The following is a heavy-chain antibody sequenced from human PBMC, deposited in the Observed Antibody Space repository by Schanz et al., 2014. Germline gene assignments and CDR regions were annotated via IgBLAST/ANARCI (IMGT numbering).Heavy chain of an antibody. Sequence: QVQLVQSGAEAKKPGASVKVSCKASGYTFTSDSMHWVRRAPGQGLEWMGMINPSGGSTTYAQKFQGRVTTTRDTSTSTVYMELSSLRSEDTAMYYCARDGVDAAAGGNYWGQGTLVTVSS. V-gene: IGHV1-46*03. CDR1: GYTFTSDS. CDR3: ARDGVDAAAGGNY. CDR2: INPSGGST. D-gene: IGHD6-13*01. J-gene: IGHJ4*02.